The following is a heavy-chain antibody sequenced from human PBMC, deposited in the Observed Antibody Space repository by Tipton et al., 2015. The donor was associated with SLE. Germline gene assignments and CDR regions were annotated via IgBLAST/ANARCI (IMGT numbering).Heavy chain of an antibody. J-gene: IGHJ5*02. CDR1: GGSISSYF. V-gene: IGHV4-59*03. CDR3: ATSGYDSLSWFDP. D-gene: IGHD5-12*01. Sequence: TLSLTCSVSGGSISSYFWTWIRQPPGKGLEWIGYVYYGVSTYNNPSLKSRVTISLDTSKNQFSLRMSSVTAADTAVYYCATSGYDSLSWFDPWGQGTPVTVSS. CDR2: VYYGVST.